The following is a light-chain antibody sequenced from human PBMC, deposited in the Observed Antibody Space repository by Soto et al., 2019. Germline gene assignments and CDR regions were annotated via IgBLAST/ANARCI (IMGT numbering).Light chain of an antibody. CDR3: QQYNNWPLT. V-gene: IGKV3-15*01. Sequence: EIVMTQSPATLSVSPGERATLSCRASQSVSSKLAWYQQKPGQAPRLLIYGASTRATGIPARFSGSGSGTVFTLTISSLQSEDFAVYYCQQYNNWPLTFGGGTKVEIK. J-gene: IGKJ4*01. CDR2: GAS. CDR1: QSVSSK.